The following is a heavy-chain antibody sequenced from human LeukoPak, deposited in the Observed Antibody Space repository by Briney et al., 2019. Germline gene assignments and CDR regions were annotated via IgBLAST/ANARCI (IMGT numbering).Heavy chain of an antibody. CDR1: GFTSSSYA. CDR3: AKDRVWFRYFQH. CDR2: ISGSGGST. V-gene: IGHV3-23*01. J-gene: IGHJ1*01. Sequence: GGSLRLSCAASGFTSSSYAMSWVRQAPGKGLEWVSAISGSGGSTYYADSVKGRFTISRDNSKNTLYLQMNSLRAEDTAVYYCAKDRVWFRYFQHWGQGTLVTVSS. D-gene: IGHD3-10*01.